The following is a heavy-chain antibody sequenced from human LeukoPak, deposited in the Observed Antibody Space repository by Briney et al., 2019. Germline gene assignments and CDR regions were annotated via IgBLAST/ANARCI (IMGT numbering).Heavy chain of an antibody. J-gene: IGHJ4*02. V-gene: IGHV1-69*06. CDR3: ARAYDYGDYVGYYLDY. CDR2: IIPIFGTA. CDR1: GGTFSSYA. Sequence: SVKVSCKASGGTFSSYAISWVRQAPGQGLEWMEGIIPIFGTANYAQKFQGRVTITADKSTSTAYMELSSLRSEDTAVYYCARAYDYGDYVGYYLDYWGQGTLVTVSS. D-gene: IGHD4-17*01.